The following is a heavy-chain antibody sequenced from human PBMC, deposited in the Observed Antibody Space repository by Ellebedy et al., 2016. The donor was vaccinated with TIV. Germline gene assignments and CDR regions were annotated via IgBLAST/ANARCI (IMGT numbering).Heavy chain of an antibody. J-gene: IGHJ3*02. D-gene: IGHD3-16*01. CDR2: ISGSGGST. CDR1: GFTFSSYA. V-gene: IGHV3-23*01. Sequence: GESLKISXAASGFTFSSYAMSWVRQAPGKGLEWVSAISGSGGSTYYADSVKGRFTISRDNSKNTLYLQMNSLRAEDTAVYYCAKEGGGNAFDIWGQGTMVTVSS. CDR3: AKEGGGNAFDI.